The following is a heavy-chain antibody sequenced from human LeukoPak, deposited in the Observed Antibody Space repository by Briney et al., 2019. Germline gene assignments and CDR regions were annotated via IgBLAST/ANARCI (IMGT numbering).Heavy chain of an antibody. Sequence: PGGSLRLSCAASGFTFSIYAMTWVRQAPGTGREWVSAISGSSGYTYYADSLRGRFTISKAKPRNTLYLQMNSLRAEHTLVYYRPKLVAAKRLEEFDYWGQGTLVTASS. CDR3: PKLVAAKRLEEFDY. CDR2: ISGSSGYT. D-gene: IGHD2-15*01. V-gene: IGHV3-23*01. J-gene: IGHJ4*02. CDR1: GFTFSIYA.